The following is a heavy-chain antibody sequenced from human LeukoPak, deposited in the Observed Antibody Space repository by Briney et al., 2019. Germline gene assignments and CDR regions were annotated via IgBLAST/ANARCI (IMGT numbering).Heavy chain of an antibody. Sequence: GGSLTLSCAASGFTFNTYAMHWVRQAPGKGLVWVVVISYDGTNKYYADSVKVRFTIARDNSKNTLYLQMNSLRADDTAVYYCSGGGYNGFDYWGQGTLVTVSS. CDR2: ISYDGTNK. J-gene: IGHJ4*02. D-gene: IGHD5-24*01. CDR1: GFTFNTYA. CDR3: SGGGYNGFDY. V-gene: IGHV3-30*14.